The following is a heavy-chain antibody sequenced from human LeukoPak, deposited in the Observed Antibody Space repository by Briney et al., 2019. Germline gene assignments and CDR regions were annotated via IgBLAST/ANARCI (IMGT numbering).Heavy chain of an antibody. CDR2: ISGGGTTI. CDR3: AKDASPTVTTAYWYFDL. CDR1: GFTFSSYE. Sequence: GGSLRLSCAASGFTFSSYEMNWVRQAPGKGLEWVSYISGGGTTIYLADSVKGRFTISRDNAKNSLYLQMNSLRAEDTAVYYCAKDASPTVTTAYWYFDLWGRGTLVTVSS. V-gene: IGHV3-48*03. D-gene: IGHD4-17*01. J-gene: IGHJ2*01.